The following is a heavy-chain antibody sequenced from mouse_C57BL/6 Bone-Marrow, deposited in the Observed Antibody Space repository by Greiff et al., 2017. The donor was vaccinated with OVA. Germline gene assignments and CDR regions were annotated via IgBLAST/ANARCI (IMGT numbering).Heavy chain of an antibody. V-gene: IGHV14-4*01. CDR2: IDPENGDT. CDR1: GFNIKDDY. Sequence: VQLQQSGAELVRPGASVKLSCTASGFNIKDDYMHWVKQRPEQGLEWIGWIDPENGDTEYASKVQGKATITADTSSNTAYLQLSSLTSEDTAVYYCKSSYYSNPFAYWGQGTLVTVSA. D-gene: IGHD2-5*01. J-gene: IGHJ3*01. CDR3: KSSYYSNPFAY.